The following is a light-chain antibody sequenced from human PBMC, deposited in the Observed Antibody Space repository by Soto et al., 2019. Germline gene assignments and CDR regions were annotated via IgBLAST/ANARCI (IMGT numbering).Light chain of an antibody. V-gene: IGKV1-39*01. CDR3: HQSYSTPVT. J-gene: IGKJ4*01. Sequence: DIQMTQSPSSLSASVGDRVTITCRASQSISSYLNWYQQKPGKAPKLLIYAASSLQSGVPSRFSGSGAGTEFTRPISSLQPEDVTTYVCHQSYSTPVTVGGGTKVEIK. CDR2: AAS. CDR1: QSISSY.